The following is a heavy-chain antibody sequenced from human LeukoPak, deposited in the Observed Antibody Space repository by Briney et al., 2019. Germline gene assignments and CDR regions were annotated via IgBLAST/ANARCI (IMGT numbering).Heavy chain of an antibody. CDR1: GFTFRNYV. CDR2: IGGTDGTT. D-gene: IGHD3-10*01. CDR3: TKRIDGAGSYYIDF. J-gene: IGHJ4*02. V-gene: IGHV3-23*01. Sequence: PGGSRRLSCAASGFTFRNYVMNWVRQAPGKGLEWVSAIGGTDGTTFYAAFVKGRFTIFRDNSRNTLYLQMNSLRAEDTAVYYCTKRIDGAGSYYIDFWGQGTVVTVSS.